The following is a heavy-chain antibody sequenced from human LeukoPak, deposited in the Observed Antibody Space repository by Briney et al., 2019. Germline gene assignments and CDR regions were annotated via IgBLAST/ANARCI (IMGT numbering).Heavy chain of an antibody. CDR1: GFTFSSYA. CDR3: AKNYDSSGYHPLLYYFDY. CDR2: ISGRGGST. J-gene: IGHJ4*02. V-gene: IGHV3-23*01. Sequence: GGSLRLSCAASGFTFSSYAMSWVRQAPGKGLEWVSAISGRGGSTYYADSVKGRFTISRDNSKNTLYLQMNSLRAEDTAVYYCAKNYDSSGYHPLLYYFDYWGQGTLVTVSS. D-gene: IGHD3-22*01.